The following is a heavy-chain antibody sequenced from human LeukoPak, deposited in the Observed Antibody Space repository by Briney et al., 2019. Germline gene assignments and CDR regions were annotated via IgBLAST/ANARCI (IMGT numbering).Heavy chain of an antibody. CDR3: ARVTNGGWYFDY. D-gene: IGHD6-19*01. J-gene: IGHJ4*02. CDR1: GFTFSSYA. Sequence: GGSLRLSCAASGFTFSSYAMHWVRQAPGKGLEWVAVISYDGSNKYYADSVKGRFTISRDNSKNTLYLQMNSLRAEDTAVYYCARVTNGGWYFDYWGQGTLVTVSS. V-gene: IGHV3-30-3*01. CDR2: ISYDGSNK.